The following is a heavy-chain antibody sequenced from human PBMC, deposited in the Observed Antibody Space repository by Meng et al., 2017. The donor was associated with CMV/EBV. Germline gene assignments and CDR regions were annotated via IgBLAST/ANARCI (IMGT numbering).Heavy chain of an antibody. D-gene: IGHD2-2*01. CDR2: IYYSGST. J-gene: IGHJ4*02. V-gene: IGHV4-39*07. CDR3: AREWGGIVVVPAAMGIDY. Sequence: ESLKISCTVSGGSISSSSYYWGWIRQPPGKGLEWIGSIYYSGSTYYNPSLKSRVTISVDTSKNQFSLKLSSVTAADTAVYYCAREWGGIVVVPAAMGIDYWGQGTLVTVSS. CDR1: GGSISSSSYY.